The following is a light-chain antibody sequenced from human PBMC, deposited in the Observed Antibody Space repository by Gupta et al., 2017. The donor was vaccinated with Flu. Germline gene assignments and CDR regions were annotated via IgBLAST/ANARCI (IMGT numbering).Light chain of an antibody. V-gene: IGLV2-14*01. CDR2: EVS. Sequence: SSTISCTGTSSEVGGDNYVTWYQQHPGKAPKLMIYEVSKRPAGVANRFSGSKSGNTASLTISGLQAEDEADYYCSSYTSSSTLVFGGGTKLTVL. J-gene: IGLJ2*01. CDR1: SSEVGGDNY. CDR3: SSYTSSSTLV.